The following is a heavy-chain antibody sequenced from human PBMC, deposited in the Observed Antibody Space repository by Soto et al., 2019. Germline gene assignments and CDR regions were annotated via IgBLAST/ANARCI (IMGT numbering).Heavy chain of an antibody. Sequence: GESLKISCKGSGYSFTSYWIGWVRQMPGKGLEWMGIIYPGDSDTRYSPSFQGQVTISADKSISTAYLQWSSLKASDTAMYYCARGMSKGGYCSSTSCATFDYWGQGTLVTVSS. CDR2: IYPGDSDT. V-gene: IGHV5-51*01. CDR1: GYSFTSYW. D-gene: IGHD2-2*01. CDR3: ARGMSKGGYCSSTSCATFDY. J-gene: IGHJ4*02.